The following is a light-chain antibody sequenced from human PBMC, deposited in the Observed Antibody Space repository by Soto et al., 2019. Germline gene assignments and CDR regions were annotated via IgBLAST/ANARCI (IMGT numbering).Light chain of an antibody. J-gene: IGLJ1*01. CDR1: SSDDCAYNY. CDR2: EVS. Sequence: QSFLTQPPSASGSPVQSVTISCSGTSSDDCAYNYFSWYKQQPGKTPRLLIYEVSQRPSGVPDRFSGSKSANTASLTFSGLQPEDEADYYCISYGGTKNXLYVVGTGTKVX. CDR3: ISYGGTKNXLYV. V-gene: IGLV2-8*01.